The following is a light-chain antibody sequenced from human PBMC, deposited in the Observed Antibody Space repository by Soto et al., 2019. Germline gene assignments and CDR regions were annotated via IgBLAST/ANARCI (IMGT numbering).Light chain of an antibody. CDR1: QSLLHSNGYYY. J-gene: IGKJ1*01. CDR2: LGS. CDR3: MQALQTPWT. V-gene: IGKV2-28*01. Sequence: DIVMTQSPLSLTVTPREPASISCRSSQSLLHSNGYYYLDWYLQKPGQSPQVLIYLGSHRASGVPDRFSGIGSGTDFTLKISRVAAEDVGVYYCMQALQTPWTFGQGTKVEVK.